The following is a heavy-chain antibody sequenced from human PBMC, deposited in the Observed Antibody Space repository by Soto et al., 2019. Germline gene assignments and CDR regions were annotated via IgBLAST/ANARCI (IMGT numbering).Heavy chain of an antibody. V-gene: IGHV4-59*08. J-gene: IGHJ4*02. CDR1: GGTISSWY. CDR3: ARRYGSAIDY. CDR2: IYYSGST. D-gene: IGHD1-26*01. Sequence: QVQLQESGPGLVKPSETLSLTCTVSGGTISSWYWSWIRQPPGKGLEWIGYIYYSGSTNCNPSPNSRVTTSVDTSKTQFSLKLSSVAAADAAVYYCARRYGSAIDYWGQGTLVTVSS.